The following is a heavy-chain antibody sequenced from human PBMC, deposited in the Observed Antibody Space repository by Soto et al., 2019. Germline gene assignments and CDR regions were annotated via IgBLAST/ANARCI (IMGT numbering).Heavy chain of an antibody. CDR2: IIPIFGTA. J-gene: IGHJ6*02. V-gene: IGHV1-69*13. Sequence: ASVKVSCKTSGGTFSSYAISWVRQAPGQGLEWMGGIIPIFGTANYAQKFQGRVTITADESTGTAYMELSSLRSEDTAVYYCARGGDILGCSGGSCYRGYYYGMDVWGQGTTVTVSS. CDR3: ARGGDILGCSGGSCYRGYYYGMDV. CDR1: GGTFSSYA. D-gene: IGHD2-15*01.